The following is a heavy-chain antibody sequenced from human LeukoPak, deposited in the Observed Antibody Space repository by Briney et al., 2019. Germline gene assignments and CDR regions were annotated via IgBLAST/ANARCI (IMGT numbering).Heavy chain of an antibody. D-gene: IGHD3-9*01. CDR3: AKWGDYDVLTGYYVSDS. CDR1: GFIFSNYA. CDR2: ISGRSDNT. Sequence: PGASLRLSCAASGFIFSNYAMYWVRQAPGKGLEWVSAISGRSDNTYYADSVKGRFTLSRDSSKNALYLQMNSLRADDTAVYYCAKWGDYDVLTGYYVSDSWGQGTLVTVSS. V-gene: IGHV3-23*01. J-gene: IGHJ5*01.